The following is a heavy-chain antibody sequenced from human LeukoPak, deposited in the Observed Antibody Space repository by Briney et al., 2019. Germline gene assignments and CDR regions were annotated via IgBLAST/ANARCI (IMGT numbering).Heavy chain of an antibody. D-gene: IGHD3-3*01. CDR3: ARGKAGRDLLLVAFDI. CDR1: GYTFTSYG. J-gene: IGHJ3*02. V-gene: IGHV1-18*01. CDR2: ISAYNGNT. Sequence: GASVKVSCKASGYTFTSYGISWVRQAPGQGLEWMGWISAYNGNTNYAQKLQGRVTMTTDTSTSTAYMELRSLRSDDTAVYYCARGKAGRDLLLVAFDIWGQGTMVTVSS.